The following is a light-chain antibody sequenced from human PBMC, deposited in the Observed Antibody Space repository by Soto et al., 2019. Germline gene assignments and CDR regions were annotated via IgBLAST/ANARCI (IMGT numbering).Light chain of an antibody. J-gene: IGKJ4*01. Sequence: EIVFTQSPATLSLSPGERATLSCRASQSVSSYLAWYQQKPGQAPRLLIYDASNRATGIPARFSGSGSGTDFTXTISSLEPEDFAVYYCQQRSNWPPIFGGGTK. CDR2: DAS. CDR3: QQRSNWPPI. CDR1: QSVSSY. V-gene: IGKV3-11*01.